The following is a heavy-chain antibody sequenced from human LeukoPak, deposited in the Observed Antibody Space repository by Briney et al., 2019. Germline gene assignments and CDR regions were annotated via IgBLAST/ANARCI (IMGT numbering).Heavy chain of an antibody. CDR1: GYSFTSYW. CDR2: IYPGASDT. D-gene: IGHD6-25*01. J-gene: IGHJ3*02. CDR3: ARYFSYSSDDAFDI. Sequence: GESLKISCQGSGYSFTSYWIGWVRQMPGKGLEWKGIIYPGASDTRYSPSFQGQVTISADKSISTAYLQWSSLKASDTAMYYCARYFSYSSDDAFDIWGQGTMVTVSS. V-gene: IGHV5-51*01.